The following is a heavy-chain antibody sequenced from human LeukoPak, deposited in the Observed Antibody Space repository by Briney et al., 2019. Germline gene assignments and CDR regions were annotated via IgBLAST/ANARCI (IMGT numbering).Heavy chain of an antibody. CDR1: EGTFSSYA. J-gene: IGHJ5*02. CDR3: ARVLNVQSTFCSSTSCYFHGGSGTYFEYNWFDP. D-gene: IGHD2-2*01. Sequence: SVTVSCTTSEGTFSSYAISWVRQAPGQGLEWMGGIIPLFGTANYAQKFQGRVTITADESTSTAYMELNSLRSEDTAVYYCARVLNVQSTFCSSTSCYFHGGSGTYFEYNWFDPWGQGTLVTVSS. V-gene: IGHV1-69*13. CDR2: IIPLFGTA.